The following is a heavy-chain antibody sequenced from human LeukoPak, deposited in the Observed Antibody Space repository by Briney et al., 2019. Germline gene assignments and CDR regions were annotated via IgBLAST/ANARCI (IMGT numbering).Heavy chain of an antibody. CDR1: GFTFSSYG. J-gene: IGHJ4*02. Sequence: PGGSLRLSCAASGFTFSSYGMHWVRQAPGKGLEWVAVIWYDGSNKYYADSVKGRFTISRDNSKNTLYLQMNSLRAEDTAVYYCARDWSPGLPTYYFDYWGQGTLVTVSS. CDR2: IWYDGSNK. CDR3: ARDWSPGLPTYYFDY. V-gene: IGHV3-33*01.